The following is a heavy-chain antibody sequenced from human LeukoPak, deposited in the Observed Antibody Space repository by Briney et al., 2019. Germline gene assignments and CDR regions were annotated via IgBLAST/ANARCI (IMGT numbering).Heavy chain of an antibody. CDR2: IKSKADGGTT. D-gene: IGHD1-1*01. CDR3: TTFKNDGLSVWYFDT. J-gene: IGHJ2*01. V-gene: IGHV3-15*01. Sequence: GGSLRLSCAASGFTFSSAWMSWVRQSPEKGLEWVGRIKSKADGGTTDYAAPVRGRFTISRDDSKDTLYLQMNSLKTEDTAVYYCTTFKNDGLSVWYFDTWGRGILVTVSS. CDR1: GFTFSSAW.